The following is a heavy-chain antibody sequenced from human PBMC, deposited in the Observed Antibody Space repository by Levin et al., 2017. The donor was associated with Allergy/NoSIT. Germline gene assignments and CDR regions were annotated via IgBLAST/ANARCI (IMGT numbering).Heavy chain of an antibody. CDR1: TGSIIGYF. Sequence: SETLSLTCTVSTGSIIGYFWSWIRQSPGKGLEWLGCFSLSGNTNYNPSLKSRLTISVDTSRNRFFLNLNSVTAADTAVYYCSRGPPPREQNALPPSPYGMDVWGQGATVTVSS. CDR3: SRGPPPREQNALPPSPYGMDV. J-gene: IGHJ6*02. CDR2: FSLSGNT. D-gene: IGHD1/OR15-1a*01. V-gene: IGHV4-59*01.